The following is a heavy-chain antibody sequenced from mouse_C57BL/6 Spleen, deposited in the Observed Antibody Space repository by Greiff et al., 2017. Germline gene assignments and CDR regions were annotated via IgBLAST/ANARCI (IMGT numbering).Heavy chain of an antibody. CDR3: ARGEGAYYDYDEAWFAY. D-gene: IGHD2-4*01. J-gene: IGHJ3*01. Sequence: QVQLQQSGAELAKPGASVKLSCKASGYTFTSYWMHWVKQRPGQGLEWIGYINPSSGYTKYNQKFKDKATLTADKSSSTAYMQLSSLTYEDSAVYYCARGEGAYYDYDEAWFAYWGQGTLVTVSA. CDR1: GYTFTSYW. V-gene: IGHV1-7*01. CDR2: INPSSGYT.